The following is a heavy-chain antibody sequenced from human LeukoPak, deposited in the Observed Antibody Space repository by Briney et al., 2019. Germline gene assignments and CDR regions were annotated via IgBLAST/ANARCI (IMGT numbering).Heavy chain of an antibody. D-gene: IGHD5-18*01. CDR1: GFTFRSYE. V-gene: IGHV3-48*02. J-gene: IGHJ4*02. CDR2: ISSSSNTI. Sequence: GGSLRLSCAASGFTFRSYEMNWVRQAPGKGLEWVSYISSSSNTIYYADSVKGRFTISRDNAKNSLYLQMNSLRDEDTALYYCVTDTSMGGLFDYWGQGTLVTVSS. CDR3: VTDTSMGGLFDY.